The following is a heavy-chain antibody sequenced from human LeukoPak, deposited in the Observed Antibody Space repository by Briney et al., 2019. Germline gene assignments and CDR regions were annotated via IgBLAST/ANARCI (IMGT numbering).Heavy chain of an antibody. Sequence: ASVKVSCKVSGYTLTELSMHWVRQAPGKGLEWMGGFDPEDGETIYAQKFQGRVTITRDTSASTAYMELSSLRSEDTAVYYCARVEGFGELPDYWGQGTLVTVSS. CDR3: ARVEGFGELPDY. J-gene: IGHJ4*02. CDR2: FDPEDGET. D-gene: IGHD3-10*01. V-gene: IGHV1-24*01. CDR1: GYTLTELS.